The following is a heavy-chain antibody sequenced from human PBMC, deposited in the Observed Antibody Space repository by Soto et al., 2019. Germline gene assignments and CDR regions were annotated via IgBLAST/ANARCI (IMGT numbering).Heavy chain of an antibody. CDR2: ISPYNDDT. Sequence: QVHLMQSGAEVKKPGASVKVSCKASGYTFTTYGISWVRQAPGLGLEWMGWISPYNDDTVYAQNLQGRVTMTTDTTVNVDCMQVSTLKPDDPAVYFWDRACFYAGSGKYSYGYSPPRYYGMDVWGQGTTVTVSS. D-gene: IGHD5-18*01. J-gene: IGHJ6*02. V-gene: IGHV1-18*01. CDR3: DRACFYAGSGKYSYGYSPPRYYGMDV. CDR1: GYTFTTYG.